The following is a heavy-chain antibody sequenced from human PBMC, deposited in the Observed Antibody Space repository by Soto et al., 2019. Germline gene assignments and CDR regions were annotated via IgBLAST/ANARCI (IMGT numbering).Heavy chain of an antibody. CDR2: INPSGGST. J-gene: IGHJ6*02. CDR1: GYTFTSYY. D-gene: IGHD3-22*01. V-gene: IGHV1-46*01. Sequence: ASVKVSCKASGYTFTSYYMHWVRQAPGQGLEWMGIINPSGGSTSYAQKFQGRVTMTRDTSTSTVYMELSSLRSEDTAVYYCARSYYDSSASYASYGMDVWGQGTTVTVSS. CDR3: ARSYYDSSASYASYGMDV.